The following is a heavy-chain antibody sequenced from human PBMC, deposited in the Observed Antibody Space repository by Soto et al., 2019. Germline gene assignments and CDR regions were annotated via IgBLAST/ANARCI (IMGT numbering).Heavy chain of an antibody. J-gene: IGHJ3*02. CDR2: MRHSGGS. D-gene: IGHD1-1*01. CDR3: ARVERGTATTVVDAFDI. V-gene: IGHV4-34*01. CDR1: GGSVSSGSYY. Sequence: QVQLQQWGAGLLKPSETLSLTCAVYGGSVSSGSYYWSWIRQPPGKGLEWIGEMRHSGGSHFNPSLKSRGTISVDTSKNQFSLKMSSVTAADTALYYCARVERGTATTVVDAFDIWGPGTMVTVSS.